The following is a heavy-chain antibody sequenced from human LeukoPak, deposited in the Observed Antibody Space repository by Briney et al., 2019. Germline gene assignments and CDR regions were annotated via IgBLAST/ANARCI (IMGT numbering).Heavy chain of an antibody. Sequence: PGGSLRLSCEASGFSFSTYGMHWVRQAPGKGLEWVALIWFDGSNKHYADSVKGRFTISRDNSKNTMYLQMDSLRAEDTAVYYCARVVSYYGSSYRLHDLWGRGTLVTVSS. CDR1: GFSFSTYG. D-gene: IGHD3-10*01. V-gene: IGHV3-33*01. CDR2: IWFDGSNK. J-gene: IGHJ2*01. CDR3: ARVVSYYGSSYRLHDL.